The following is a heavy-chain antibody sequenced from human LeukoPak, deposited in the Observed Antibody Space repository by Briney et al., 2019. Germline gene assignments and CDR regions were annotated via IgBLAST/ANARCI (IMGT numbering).Heavy chain of an antibody. V-gene: IGHV3-15*01. D-gene: IGHD1-14*01. CDR2: IKSKTDGGTT. Sequence: GVSLRLSCAASGFTFSNAWMSWVRQAPGKGLEWAGRIKSKTDGGTTDYAAPVKGRFTISRDDSKNTLYLQMNSLKTEDTAVYYCTTGKPDYFDYWGQGTLVTVSS. J-gene: IGHJ4*02. CDR3: TTGKPDYFDY. CDR1: GFTFSNAW.